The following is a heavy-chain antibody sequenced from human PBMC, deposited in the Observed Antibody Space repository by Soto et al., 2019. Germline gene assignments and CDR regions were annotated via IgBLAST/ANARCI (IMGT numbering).Heavy chain of an antibody. Sequence: EVQLVESGGGLVQPGECLRLSCVVSGFTFSKYWMHWVRHVPGKGLVWVSRIDKDGSVTSYADTVKGRFTISRDNAKNTVYLQMNSLRDEETAVYYCAREGVGPGERFFDFWGQGTLVTVSS. CDR3: AREGVGPGERFFDF. J-gene: IGHJ4*02. D-gene: IGHD1-26*01. CDR1: GFTFSKYW. V-gene: IGHV3-74*01. CDR2: IDKDGSVT.